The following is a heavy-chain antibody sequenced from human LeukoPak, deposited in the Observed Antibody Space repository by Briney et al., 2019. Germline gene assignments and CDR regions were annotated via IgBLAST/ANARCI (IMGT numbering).Heavy chain of an antibody. CDR2: ISSSGSTI. D-gene: IGHD3-10*01. CDR3: AKVHGSGEFLYYYYYYGMDV. CDR1: GFTFSSYE. J-gene: IGHJ6*04. V-gene: IGHV3-48*03. Sequence: PGGSLRLSCAASGFTFSSYEMNWVRQAPGKGLEWVSYISSSGSTIYYADSVKGRFTISRDNSKNTLYLQMNSLRAEDTAVYYCAKVHGSGEFLYYYYYYGMDVWGKGTTVTVSS.